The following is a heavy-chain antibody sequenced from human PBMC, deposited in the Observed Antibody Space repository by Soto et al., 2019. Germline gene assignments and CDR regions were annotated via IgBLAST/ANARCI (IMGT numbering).Heavy chain of an antibody. Sequence: GGSLRLSCAASGFTFSSYAMSWVRQAPGKGLEWVSAISGSGGSTYYADSVKGRFTISRDNSKNTLYLQMNSLRAEDTAVYYCAKSIGITMVRGVNYYYYGMDVWGQGTTVTVSS. J-gene: IGHJ6*02. D-gene: IGHD3-10*01. V-gene: IGHV3-23*01. CDR1: GFTFSSYA. CDR3: AKSIGITMVRGVNYYYYGMDV. CDR2: ISGSGGST.